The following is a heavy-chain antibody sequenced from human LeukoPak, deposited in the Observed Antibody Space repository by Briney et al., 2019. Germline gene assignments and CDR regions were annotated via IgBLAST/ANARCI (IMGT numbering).Heavy chain of an antibody. Sequence: SETLSLTCAVYGGSFSGYYWSWIRQPPGKGLEWIGEINHSGSTNYNPSLKSRVTISVDTSKNQFSLKLSSVTAADTAVYYCARGGYYGSGSSHWFDPWGQGTLVTVSS. CDR3: ARGGYYGSGSSHWFDP. V-gene: IGHV4-34*01. J-gene: IGHJ5*02. D-gene: IGHD3-10*01. CDR2: INHSGST. CDR1: GGSFSGYY.